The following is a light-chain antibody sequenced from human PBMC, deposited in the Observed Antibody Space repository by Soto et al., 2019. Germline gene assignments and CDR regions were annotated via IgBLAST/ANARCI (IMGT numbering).Light chain of an antibody. V-gene: IGKV3-15*01. CDR1: HNVNTN. CDR3: HQYNSWPWT. CDR2: GAS. Sequence: EIVLTQSPGTLSLSPGDIAILSCRASHNVNTNLAWYQQRPGQPPRLLIYGASTRASDVPGRFSGSGSGREFTLTINSLQSEDFAIYSCHQYNSWPWTFGQGTKVDIK. J-gene: IGKJ1*01.